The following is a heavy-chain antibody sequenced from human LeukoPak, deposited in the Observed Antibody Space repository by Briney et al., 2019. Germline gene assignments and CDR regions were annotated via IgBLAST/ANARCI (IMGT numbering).Heavy chain of an antibody. CDR3: ARDAYSSGWWPVDY. CDR2: ISAYNGNT. D-gene: IGHD6-19*01. J-gene: IGHJ4*02. CDR1: GYTFTSYG. V-gene: IGHV1-18*01. Sequence: ASVKVSCKASGYTFTSYGISWVRQAPRQGLEWMGWISAYNGNTNYAQKLQGRVTMTTDTSTSTAYMELRSLRSDDTAVYYCARDAYSSGWWPVDYWGQGTLVTVSS.